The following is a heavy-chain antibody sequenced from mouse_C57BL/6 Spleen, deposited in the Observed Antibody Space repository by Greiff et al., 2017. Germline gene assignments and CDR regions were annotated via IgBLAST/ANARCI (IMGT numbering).Heavy chain of an antibody. CDR1: GYTFTSYW. Sequence: QVQLQQPGAELVKPGASVKMSCKASGYTFTSYWIPWVKQRPGQGLEWIGDIYPGSGSTNYNEKFKSKATLTVDTSSSTAYMQLSSLTSEESAGYYCARYDRDWYCDVWGTGTTGTVSS. V-gene: IGHV1-55*01. J-gene: IGHJ1*03. CDR2: IYPGSGST. CDR3: ARYDRDWYCDV. D-gene: IGHD2-3*01.